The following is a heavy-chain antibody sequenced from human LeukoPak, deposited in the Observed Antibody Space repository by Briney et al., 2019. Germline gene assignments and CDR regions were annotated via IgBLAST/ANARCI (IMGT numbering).Heavy chain of an antibody. Sequence: GGSLRLSCAASGFTFSSYWMTWVRQAPGKGLEWVASIKQDGTDKYYVDSVKGRFTISRDNAKNSLYLQMNSLRAEATAVYYCARDLWGGSGSGFDYWGQGTLVTVSS. CDR2: IKQDGTDK. V-gene: IGHV3-7*04. J-gene: IGHJ4*02. D-gene: IGHD3-10*01. CDR1: GFTFSSYW. CDR3: ARDLWGGSGSGFDY.